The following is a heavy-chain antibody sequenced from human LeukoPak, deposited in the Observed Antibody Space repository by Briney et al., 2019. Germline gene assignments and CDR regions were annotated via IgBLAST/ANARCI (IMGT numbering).Heavy chain of an antibody. V-gene: IGHV3-23*01. CDR1: GFTCSNSA. CDR3: AKVKVVGYSTFDL. J-gene: IGHJ4*02. CDR2: LTRNDETT. D-gene: IGHD3-22*01. Sequence: GESLRLSCAASGFTCSNSAMSWVRQAPGKGLEWVSGLTRNDETTYYSDSVKGRFTISRDNYKDTLYLQMNSLTAEDTAVYYCAKVKVVGYSTFDLWGQGTLVTVSP.